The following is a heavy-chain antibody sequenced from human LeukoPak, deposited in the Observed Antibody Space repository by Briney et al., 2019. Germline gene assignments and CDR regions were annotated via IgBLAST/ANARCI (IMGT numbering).Heavy chain of an antibody. CDR1: GGSFSGYY. J-gene: IGHJ6*03. CDR2: IHYSGSI. CDR3: ARERLFAPQYSYSYMDV. D-gene: IGHD5-12*01. Sequence: SETLSLTCAVYGGSFSGYYWSWLRQPPREGLEWVGYIHYSGSINYNPSLKIRVTISVDTSKNQFSLKLSSVTAADTAKYYCARERLFAPQYSYSYMDVWGKGTTVTISS. V-gene: IGHV4-59*01.